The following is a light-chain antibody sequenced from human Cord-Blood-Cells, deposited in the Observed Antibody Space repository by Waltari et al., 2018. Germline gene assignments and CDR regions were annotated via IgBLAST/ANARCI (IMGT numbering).Light chain of an antibody. Sequence: QSALTQPRSVSGSPGQSVTIPCTGTSSDVGGYNYVSRYQQHPGKAPKLMIYDVSKRPSGVPDRFSGSKSGNTASLTISVLQAEDEADYYCCSYAGSYTYVVFGGGTKLTVL. J-gene: IGLJ2*01. CDR1: SSDVGGYNY. CDR2: DVS. CDR3: CSYAGSYTYVV. V-gene: IGLV2-11*01.